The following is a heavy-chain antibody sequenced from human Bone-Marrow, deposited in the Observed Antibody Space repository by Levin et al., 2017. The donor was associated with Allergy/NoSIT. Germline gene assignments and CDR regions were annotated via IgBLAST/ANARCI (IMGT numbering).Heavy chain of an antibody. CDR1: GFSLSASGVG. J-gene: IGHJ4*02. Sequence: SGPTLVKPTQTLTLTCTFSGFSLSASGVGVGWIRQPPGKALEWLALIYWDDDKRYSPFLKTRLTITKDTSKSQVVLTMTNVDPVDTGTYYCARFWTGYRRADFWGQGTLVAVSA. CDR2: IYWDDDK. D-gene: IGHD3/OR15-3a*01. V-gene: IGHV2-5*02. CDR3: ARFWTGYRRADF.